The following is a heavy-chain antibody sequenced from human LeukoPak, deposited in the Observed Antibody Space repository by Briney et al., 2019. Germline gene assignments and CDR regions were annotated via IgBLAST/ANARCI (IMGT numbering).Heavy chain of an antibody. Sequence: PGGSLRLSCAASGLTFSNYAMTWVRQAPGKGLELVSAISGSGTGPYYADSVRGRFTISRDNSKNTLFLQMNSLRAEDTAVYYCSKDRAQQLVLDFWGQGTLVTVSS. D-gene: IGHD6-13*01. V-gene: IGHV3-23*01. CDR1: GLTFSNYA. J-gene: IGHJ4*02. CDR3: SKDRAQQLVLDF. CDR2: ISGSGTGP.